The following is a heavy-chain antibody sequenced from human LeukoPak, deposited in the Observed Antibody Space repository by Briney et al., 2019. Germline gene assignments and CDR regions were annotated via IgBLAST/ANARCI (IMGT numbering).Heavy chain of an antibody. D-gene: IGHD1-26*01. Sequence: SETLSLTCTVSGGSISSYYWSWIRQPPGKGLEWIGRIYTSGSTNYNPSLKSRVTMSVDTSKNQFSLKLSSVTAADTAVYYCARSKWELLDDFDYWGQGTLVTVSS. CDR2: IYTSGST. V-gene: IGHV4-4*07. J-gene: IGHJ4*02. CDR1: GGSISSYY. CDR3: ARSKWELLDDFDY.